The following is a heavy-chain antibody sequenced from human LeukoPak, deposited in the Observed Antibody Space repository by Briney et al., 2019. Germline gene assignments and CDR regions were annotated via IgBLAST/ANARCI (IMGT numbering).Heavy chain of an antibody. V-gene: IGHV3-30-3*01. Sequence: PGRSLRLSCAASGFTFSSYAMHWVRQAPGKGLEWVAVISYDGSNKYYADSVKGRFTISRDNSKNTLYLQMNSLRAEDTAVYYCARDSGSSILSWERAFDYWGQGTLVTVSS. J-gene: IGHJ4*02. CDR1: GFTFSSYA. CDR3: ARDSGSSILSWERAFDY. CDR2: ISYDGSNK. D-gene: IGHD6-13*01.